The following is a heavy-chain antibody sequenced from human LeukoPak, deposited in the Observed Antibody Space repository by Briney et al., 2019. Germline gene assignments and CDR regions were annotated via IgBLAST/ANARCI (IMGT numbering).Heavy chain of an antibody. CDR1: GGSFSGYY. D-gene: IGHD3-3*01. CDR2: INHSGST. J-gene: IGHJ5*02. CDR3: ARGAPGYDFWSGYRVNWFDP. V-gene: IGHV4-34*01. Sequence: PPETLSLTCAVYGGSFSGYYWSWIRQPPGKGLEWIGEINHSGSTNYNPSLKSRVTISVDTSKNQFSLKLSSVTAADTAVYYCARGAPGYDFWSGYRVNWFDPWGQGTLVTVSS.